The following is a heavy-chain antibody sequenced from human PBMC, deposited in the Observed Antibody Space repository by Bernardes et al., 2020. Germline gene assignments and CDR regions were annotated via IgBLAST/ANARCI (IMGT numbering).Heavy chain of an antibody. J-gene: IGHJ5*02. Sequence: GGSLRLSCAASGFTFSSYAMHWVRQAPGKGLEWVAVISYDGSNKYYADSVKGRFTISRDNSKNTLYLQMNSLRAEDTAVYYCARSGSSSIEYYNWFDPWGQGTLVTVSS. D-gene: IGHD2-2*01. CDR3: ARSGSSSIEYYNWFDP. CDR1: GFTFSSYA. CDR2: ISYDGSNK. V-gene: IGHV3-30-3*01.